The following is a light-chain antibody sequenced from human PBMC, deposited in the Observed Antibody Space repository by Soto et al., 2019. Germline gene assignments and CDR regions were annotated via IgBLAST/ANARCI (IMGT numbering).Light chain of an antibody. V-gene: IGLV2-14*01. CDR1: SSDVGAYDY. CDR2: DVS. J-gene: IGLJ1*01. CDR3: SSYTISSTPLYV. Sequence: QSALTQPASVSGSPGQSIAISCTGTSSDVGAYDYVSWYQQHPGKAPKLMIYDVSNRPSGVSNRFSGSKSGNTASLTISGPQAEDEADYYCSSYTISSTPLYVFGTGTKLTVL.